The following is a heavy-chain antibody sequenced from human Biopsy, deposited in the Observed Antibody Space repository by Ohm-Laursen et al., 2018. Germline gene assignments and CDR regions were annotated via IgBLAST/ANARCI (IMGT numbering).Heavy chain of an antibody. J-gene: IGHJ6*02. D-gene: IGHD6-13*01. CDR2: IYYSGSI. V-gene: IGHV4-59*01. Sequence: PGTLSLTCTDSNDSISNYFWTWIRQHPGKGLEWIGYIYYSGSINYNPSLKSRVIISVDTSKKQFSLKVNSVTAADTAVYYCARAGYIKFGLDVWGQGTTVIVSS. CDR3: ARAGYIKFGLDV. CDR1: NDSISNYF.